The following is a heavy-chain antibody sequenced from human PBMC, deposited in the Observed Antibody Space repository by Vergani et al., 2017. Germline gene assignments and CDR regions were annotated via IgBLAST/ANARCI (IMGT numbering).Heavy chain of an antibody. J-gene: IGHJ3*02. V-gene: IGHV3-15*01. D-gene: IGHD5-12*01. CDR2: IKSKTDGGTT. CDR1: GFTFSNAW. CDR3: ARDSPATIATTSAFDI. Sequence: EVQLVESGGGLVKPGGSLRLSCAASGFTFSNAWMSWVRQAPGKGLEWVGRIKSKTDGGTTDYAATVKGRFTTSRDDSKNTLYLQMNSLKTEDTAVYYCARDSPATIATTSAFDIWGQGTMVTVSS.